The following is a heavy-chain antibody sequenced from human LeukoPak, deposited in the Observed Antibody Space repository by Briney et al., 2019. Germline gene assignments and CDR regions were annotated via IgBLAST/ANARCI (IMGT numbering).Heavy chain of an antibody. Sequence: ASVKVSCKASGYTFTSYGISWVRQAPGQGLEWMGWISAYKGNTNYAQKLQGRVTMTTDTSTSTAYMELRSLRSDDTAVYYCARDWTHEGAHYYDSSGYYFFYYWGQGTLVTVSS. J-gene: IGHJ4*02. CDR3: ARDWTHEGAHYYDSSGYYFFYY. V-gene: IGHV1-18*01. CDR2: ISAYKGNT. D-gene: IGHD3-22*01. CDR1: GYTFTSYG.